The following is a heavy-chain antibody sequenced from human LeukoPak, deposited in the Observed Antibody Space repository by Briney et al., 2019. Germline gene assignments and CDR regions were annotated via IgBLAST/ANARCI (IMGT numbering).Heavy chain of an antibody. CDR2: IYYSGST. J-gene: IGHJ3*02. CDR3: ARDGNGYYYDSSGPYAFDI. V-gene: IGHV4-39*07. D-gene: IGHD3-22*01. CDR1: GGSISSSSYY. Sequence: SETLSLTCTVSGGSISSSSYYWGWIRRPPGKGLEWIGSIYYSGSTYYNPSLKSRVTISVDTSKNQFSLKLSSVTAADTAVYYCARDGNGYYYDSSGPYAFDIWGQGTMVTVSS.